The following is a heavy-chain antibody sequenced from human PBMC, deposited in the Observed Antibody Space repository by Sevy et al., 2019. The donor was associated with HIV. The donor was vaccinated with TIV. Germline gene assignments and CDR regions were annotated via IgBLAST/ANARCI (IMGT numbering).Heavy chain of an antibody. Sequence: GGSLRLSCTASGFTFGDYCMSWVRQAPGKGLEWVAFLKSDVYGGTVDHAASVRGRFVISRDDSKTIAYLQMNDLKTEDTGVYYCTRYKAAQSIFDYWGQGALVTVSS. CDR3: TRYKAAQSIFDY. CDR2: LKSDVYGGTV. D-gene: IGHD3-9*01. J-gene: IGHJ4*02. CDR1: GFTFGDYC. V-gene: IGHV3-49*04.